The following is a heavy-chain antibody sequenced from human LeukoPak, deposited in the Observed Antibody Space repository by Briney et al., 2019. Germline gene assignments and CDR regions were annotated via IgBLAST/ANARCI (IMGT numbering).Heavy chain of an antibody. CDR1: GFTFSSYG. CDR2: IWYDGSNK. J-gene: IGHJ6*02. V-gene: IGHV3-33*01. Sequence: PGRSLRLSCAASGFTFSSYGMHWVRQAPGKGLEWAAVIWYDGSNKYYADSVKGRFTISRDNSKNTLYLQMNSLRAEDTAVYYCARDRLVRGVYYYYGMDVWGQGTTVTVSS. D-gene: IGHD3-10*01. CDR3: ARDRLVRGVYYYYGMDV.